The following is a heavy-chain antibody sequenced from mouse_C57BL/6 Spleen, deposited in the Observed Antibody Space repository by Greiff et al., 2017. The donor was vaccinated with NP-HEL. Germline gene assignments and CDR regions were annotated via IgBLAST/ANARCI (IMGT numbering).Heavy chain of an antibody. CDR2: IYPGDGDT. CDR3: ARRGTVERYFDV. J-gene: IGHJ1*03. D-gene: IGHD1-1*01. CDR1: GYAFSSYW. Sequence: QVHVKQSGAELVKPGASVKISCKASGYAFSSYWMNWVKQRPGKGLEWIGQIYPGDGDTNYNGKFKGKATLTSDKSSSTAYMQLSSLTSEDSAVYFCARRGTVERYFDVWGTGTTVTVSS. V-gene: IGHV1-80*01.